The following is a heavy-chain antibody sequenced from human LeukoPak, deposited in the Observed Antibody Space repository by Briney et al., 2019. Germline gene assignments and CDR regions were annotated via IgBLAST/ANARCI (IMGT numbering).Heavy chain of an antibody. V-gene: IGHV3-21*01. D-gene: IGHD6-19*01. CDR2: MSSSRSYI. Sequence: GGSLRLSCAASGFNFNTYTMNWVRQAPGKGLEWVSSMSSSRSYIYYADSVRGRFSISRDNGKNSLYLQMNSLRAEDTAVYYCARDRSSGVDVWGKGTTVTVSS. J-gene: IGHJ6*04. CDR1: GFNFNTYT. CDR3: ARDRSSGVDV.